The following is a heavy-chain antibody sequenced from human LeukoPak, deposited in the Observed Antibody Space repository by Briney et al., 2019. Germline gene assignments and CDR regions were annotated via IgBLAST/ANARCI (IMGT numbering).Heavy chain of an antibody. CDR1: GFTFSNAW. CDR3: ITIRVNSDAFDI. Sequence: GGSLRLSCAASGFTFSNAWMSWVRQAPGKGLEGVGRMKSKTDGGTTDYAAPVKGRFTISRDDSKNTLYLQMNSLKTEDTAVYYCITIRVNSDAFDIWGQGTMVTVSS. CDR2: MKSKTDGGTT. V-gene: IGHV3-15*01. J-gene: IGHJ3*02.